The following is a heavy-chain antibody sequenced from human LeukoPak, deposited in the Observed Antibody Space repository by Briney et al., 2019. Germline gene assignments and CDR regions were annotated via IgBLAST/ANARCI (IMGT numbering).Heavy chain of an antibody. CDR2: ISSSSSYI. J-gene: IGHJ4*02. D-gene: IGHD2-2*01. CDR3: AVPVCSRPTCPTSSFDY. V-gene: IGHV3-21*01. Sequence: GGSLRLSCAASGFTFSSYSMNWVRQAPGKGLEWVSSISSSSSYIFYADSVKGRFTISRDNAKNSLYLQMNSLRAEDTAVYYCAVPVCSRPTCPTSSFDYWAKETLVTAS. CDR1: GFTFSSYS.